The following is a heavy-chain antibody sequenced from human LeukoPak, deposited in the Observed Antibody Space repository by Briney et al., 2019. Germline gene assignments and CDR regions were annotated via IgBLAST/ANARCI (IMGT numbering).Heavy chain of an antibody. D-gene: IGHD3-10*02. CDR3: AELGITMIGGV. CDR1: GFTVSHYY. V-gene: IGHV3-11*04. Sequence: PGGSLRLSCAASGFTVSHYYMNWVRQAPGKGLEWVSYISSSGSTIYYADSVKGRFTISRDNAKNSLYLQMNSLRAEDTAVYYCAELGITMIGGVWGKGTTVTISS. CDR2: ISSSGSTI. J-gene: IGHJ6*04.